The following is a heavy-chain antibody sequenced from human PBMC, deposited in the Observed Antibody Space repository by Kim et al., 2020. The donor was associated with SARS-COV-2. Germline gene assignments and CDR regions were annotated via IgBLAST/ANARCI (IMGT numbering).Heavy chain of an antibody. CDR3: ARHAGMATMSY. CDR2: T. D-gene: IGHD5-12*01. Sequence: TNYSPSFQGHVTISADKSISTAYLQWSSLKASDTAMYYCARHAGMATMSYWGQGTLVTVSS. V-gene: IGHV5-10-1*01. J-gene: IGHJ4*02.